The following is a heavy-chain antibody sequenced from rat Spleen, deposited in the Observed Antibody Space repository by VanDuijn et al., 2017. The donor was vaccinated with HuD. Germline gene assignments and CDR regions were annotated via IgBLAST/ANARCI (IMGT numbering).Heavy chain of an antibody. CDR3: ARQDTSGYSNWFTY. D-gene: IGHD4-3*01. V-gene: IGHV5S13*01. J-gene: IGHJ3*01. CDR2: ISPSGGGT. CDR1: GFTFNNYD. Sequence: EVQLVESGGGLVQPGRSLQLSCAASGFTFNNYDMAWVRQTPTKGLEWVASISPSGGGTYYRDSVKGRFTVSRDNARGTQYLQMDSLGSEDTATYYCARQDTSGYSNWFTYWGQGTLVTVSS.